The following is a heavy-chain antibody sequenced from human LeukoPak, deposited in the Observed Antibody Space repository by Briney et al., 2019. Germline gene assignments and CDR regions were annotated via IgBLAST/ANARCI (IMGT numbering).Heavy chain of an antibody. CDR1: GFTVSSNY. V-gene: IGHV3-53*01. CDR3: ARAPGLGAFDI. CDR2: IYSGGST. D-gene: IGHD3-10*01. J-gene: IGHJ3*02. Sequence: GGSLRLSCAASGFTVSSNYMSWVRQAPGKGLEWVSVIYSGGSTYYADSVKGRFTISRDNAKNSLYLQVNSLRAEDTAVYYRARAPGLGAFDIWGQGTMVTVSS.